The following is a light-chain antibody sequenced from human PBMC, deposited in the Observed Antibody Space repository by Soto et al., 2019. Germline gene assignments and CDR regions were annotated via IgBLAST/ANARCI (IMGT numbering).Light chain of an antibody. CDR2: GAS. Sequence: EILLMQSPDTLSLSPGQRATLSCRASQSVSKNYLAWYQQKLGQAPRLLIYGASSRVAGVPDRFSGSGSGTDFTLTVSRLEPEEFAVFYCQQYVTSPPTFGQGTLLEIK. V-gene: IGKV3-20*01. J-gene: IGKJ2*01. CDR3: QQYVTSPPT. CDR1: QSVSKNY.